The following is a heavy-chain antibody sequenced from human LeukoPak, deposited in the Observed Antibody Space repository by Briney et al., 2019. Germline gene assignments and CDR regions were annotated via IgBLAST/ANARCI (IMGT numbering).Heavy chain of an antibody. V-gene: IGHV3-30-3*01. D-gene: IGHD2-15*01. CDR2: ISYDGSNK. CDR3: AKDSEGYCSGGSCLPQYYYYYYGMDV. Sequence: GGSLRLSCAASGFTFSSYAMHWVRQAPGKGLEWVAVISYDGSNKYYADSVKGRFTISRDNSKNTLYLQMNSLRAEDTAVYYCAKDSEGYCSGGSCLPQYYYYYYGMDVWGQGTTVTVSS. CDR1: GFTFSSYA. J-gene: IGHJ6*02.